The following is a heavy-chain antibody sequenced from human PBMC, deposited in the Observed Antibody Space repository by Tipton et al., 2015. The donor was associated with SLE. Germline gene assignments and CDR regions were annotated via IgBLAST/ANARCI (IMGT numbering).Heavy chain of an antibody. CDR3: ARAEMTPMGLWT. J-gene: IGHJ4*02. CDR2: ISSSSNYI. D-gene: IGHD5-24*01. CDR1: GFIFSSYT. Sequence: SLRLSCAASGFIFSSYTMHWVRQVPGKGLEWGSSISSSSNYINYADSVKGRFTNSRDNAKNTLYLQMNNLRVEDTGVYYCARAEMTPMGLWTWGQGTLVTVSS. V-gene: IGHV3-21*03.